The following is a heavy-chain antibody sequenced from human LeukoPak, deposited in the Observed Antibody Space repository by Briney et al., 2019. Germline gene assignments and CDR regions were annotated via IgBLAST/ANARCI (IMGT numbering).Heavy chain of an antibody. CDR3: TRDRSVVTLFDL. CDR1: GFIVSSNY. D-gene: IGHD4-23*01. Sequence: GGSLRLSCAASGFIVSSNYMSWVRQAPGKGLEWVSVIYSGGDTYYADSVKGRFTISRDNAKNTLYLQMNSLRAEDTAVYYCTRDRSVVTLFDLWGQGTLVTVSS. V-gene: IGHV3-53*01. J-gene: IGHJ5*02. CDR2: IYSGGDT.